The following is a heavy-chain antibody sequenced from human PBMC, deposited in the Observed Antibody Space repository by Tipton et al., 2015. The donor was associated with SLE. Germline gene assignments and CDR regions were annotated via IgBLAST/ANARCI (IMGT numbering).Heavy chain of an antibody. D-gene: IGHD3-22*01. CDR1: AFTFSSYW. CDR2: IKQDGSEK. Sequence: SLRLSCTASAFTFSSYWMNWVRQAPGKGLEWVANIKQDGSEKYFVDSVKGRFTISRDNAKNSLYLQMNSLRAEDTAVYYCARAKFYYDTSGYYYVQKGVAFDLWGHGTIVTVSS. CDR3: ARAKFYYDTSGYYYVQKGVAFDL. J-gene: IGHJ3*01. V-gene: IGHV3-7*01.